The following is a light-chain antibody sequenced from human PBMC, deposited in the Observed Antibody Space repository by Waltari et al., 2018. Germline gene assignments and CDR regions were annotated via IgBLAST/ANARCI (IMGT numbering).Light chain of an antibody. J-gene: IGKJ4*01. Sequence: DIQMTQSPSSLSASAVDRVTITCRASQGISTYLNWYQQKPGKAPKRLIYAASSLESGVPSRFSGSGSGTDFTLTISSLQHEDFATYYCLQYNSNPPTFGGGTKVEIK. CDR2: AAS. CDR3: LQYNSNPPT. V-gene: IGKV1-17*01. CDR1: QGISTY.